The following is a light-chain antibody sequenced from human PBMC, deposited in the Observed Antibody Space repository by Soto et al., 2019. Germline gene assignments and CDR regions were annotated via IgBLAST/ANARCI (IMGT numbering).Light chain of an antibody. CDR1: HSISKW. J-gene: IGKJ4*01. CDR3: QQYDTFLT. Sequence: DIQMTQSPPTLSASVGDRVTITCRASHSISKWLAWYQQKSGKAPKLLIYEASSLKSGVPSRFSGSGSGTEFTLTINSLQPDDVATYYCQQYDTFLTFGGGTKVDIK. CDR2: EAS. V-gene: IGKV1-5*03.